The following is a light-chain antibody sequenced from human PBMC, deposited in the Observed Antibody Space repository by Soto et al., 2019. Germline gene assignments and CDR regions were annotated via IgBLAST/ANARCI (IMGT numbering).Light chain of an antibody. CDR3: QQYGNSPAIT. V-gene: IGKV3-20*01. CDR2: AAS. Sequence: EIVLTQSPGTLSLSPVERATLSCMASQSVSASYLAWYQQKPGQAPRLLIYAASSRATGIPDRFSGSGSGTDFTLTVSRLEPEDFAVYYCQQYGNSPAITFGQGTRLE. CDR1: QSVSASY. J-gene: IGKJ5*01.